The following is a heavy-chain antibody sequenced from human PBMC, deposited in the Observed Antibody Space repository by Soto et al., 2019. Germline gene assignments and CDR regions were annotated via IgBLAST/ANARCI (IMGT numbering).Heavy chain of an antibody. CDR2: VYFTGST. CDR1: GGSISSYY. Sequence: SETLSLTCTVSGGSISSYYWSWIRQPPGMGLEWIGYVYFTGSTNSNPSLKSRVTISVDTSKNQFSLNLTSVTAADTAVYYCARRTVHYWYFDLWGRGTLVTVSS. J-gene: IGHJ2*01. CDR3: ARRTVHYWYFDL. D-gene: IGHD4-17*01. V-gene: IGHV4-59*08.